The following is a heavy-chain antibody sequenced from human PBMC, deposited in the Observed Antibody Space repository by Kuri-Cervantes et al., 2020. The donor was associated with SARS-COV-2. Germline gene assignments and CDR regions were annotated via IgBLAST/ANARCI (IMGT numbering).Heavy chain of an antibody. V-gene: IGHV3-11*04. D-gene: IGHD7-27*01. J-gene: IGHJ4*02. CDR2: VGTSGTTK. CDR3: ARDLRLGKSLDY. CDR1: GFIFSDYY. Sequence: RLSCAASGFIFSDYYMTWIRQAPGKGLEWVSNVGTSGTTKYYADSVKGRFTISRDNAKNSLYLQMSSLRAEDTAVYYCARDLRLGKSLDYWGQGTLVTVSS.